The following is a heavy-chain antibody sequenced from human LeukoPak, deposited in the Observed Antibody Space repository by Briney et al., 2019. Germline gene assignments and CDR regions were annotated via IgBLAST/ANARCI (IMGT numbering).Heavy chain of an antibody. CDR1: GGSISGYY. CDR3: VRHPWRMGSRDYNFDD. CDR2: IYYSGST. J-gene: IGHJ4*02. D-gene: IGHD3-16*01. V-gene: IGHV4-59*08. Sequence: SETLSPTCTVSGGSISGYYWSWIRQPPGKGLEWIGHIYYSGSTNYNPSLKSRVTISVDTSKNQFSLKMTSVTAADTAVYYCVRHPWRMGSRDYNFDDSGQGTLVPVSS.